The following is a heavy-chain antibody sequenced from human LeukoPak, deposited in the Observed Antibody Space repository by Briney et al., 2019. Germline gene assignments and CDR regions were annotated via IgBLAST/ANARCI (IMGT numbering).Heavy chain of an antibody. D-gene: IGHD2-2*01. CDR3: AKGGVVVVPAAEVDYFDY. V-gene: IGHV3-9*03. J-gene: IGHJ4*02. Sequence: GGSLRLSCAASGFTFDDYAMHWVRRAPGKGLEWVSGISWNSGSIGYADSVKVRFTISRDNAKNSLYLQMNSLRAEDMALYYCAKGGVVVVPAAEVDYFDYWGQGTLVTVSS. CDR2: ISWNSGSI. CDR1: GFTFDDYA.